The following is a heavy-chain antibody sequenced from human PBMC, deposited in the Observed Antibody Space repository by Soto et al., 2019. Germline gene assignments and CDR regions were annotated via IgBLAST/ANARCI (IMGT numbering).Heavy chain of an antibody. D-gene: IGHD1-1*01. V-gene: IGHV4-34*01. CDR1: GGSFSGYY. CDR2: INHSGST. Sequence: SETLSLTCAVYGGSFSGYYWSWIRQPPGKGLEWIGEINHSGSTNYNPSLKSRVTISVDTSKNQFSLKLSSVTAADTAVYYCARVEDNWNDGALQHDAFDIWGQGTMVTVSS. CDR3: ARVEDNWNDGALQHDAFDI. J-gene: IGHJ3*02.